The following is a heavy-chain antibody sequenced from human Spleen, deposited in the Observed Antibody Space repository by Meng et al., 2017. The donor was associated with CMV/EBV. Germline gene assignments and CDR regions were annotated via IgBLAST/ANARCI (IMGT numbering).Heavy chain of an antibody. CDR1: LSTTGVG. J-gene: IGHJ5*02. V-gene: IGHV2-5*01. D-gene: IGHD3-3*01. CDR3: ARLHSFYDYWSGYYVADP. Sequence: LSTTGVGVGWIRQPPGKALEWLAVIFWNGGQNYSPSLKNRVTITKDTSEAQVVLTMTNMDPVDTATYYCARLHSFYDYWSGYYVADPWGQGTLVTV. CDR2: IFWNGGQ.